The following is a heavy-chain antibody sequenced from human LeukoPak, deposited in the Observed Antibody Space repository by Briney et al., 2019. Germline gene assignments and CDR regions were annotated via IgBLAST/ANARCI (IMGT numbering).Heavy chain of an antibody. Sequence: GGSLRLSCVDSGFTFSRSWMSWIRQAPGKGLEFVANINRDGSEKYYADSVKGRFTISRDNAKNSVFLQMNSLSAEDTAEYYCARFPNDSSGYDFDYWGQGTLVTVSS. J-gene: IGHJ4*02. CDR1: GFTFSRSW. D-gene: IGHD3-22*01. CDR2: INRDGSEK. CDR3: ARFPNDSSGYDFDY. V-gene: IGHV3-7*01.